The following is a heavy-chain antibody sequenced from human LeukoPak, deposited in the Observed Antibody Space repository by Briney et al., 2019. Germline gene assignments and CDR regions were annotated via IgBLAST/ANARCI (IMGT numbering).Heavy chain of an antibody. D-gene: IGHD6-6*01. V-gene: IGHV1-2*06. CDR3: ARGRIAARPYYYYYMDV. J-gene: IGHJ6*03. Sequence: ASVKVSCKASGYTFTGYYMHWVRQAPGQGLEWMGRISPNSGGTNYAQKFQGRVTMTRDTSINTAYMELSRLRSDDTAVYYCARGRIAARPYYYYYMDVWGKGTTVTVSS. CDR2: ISPNSGGT. CDR1: GYTFTGYY.